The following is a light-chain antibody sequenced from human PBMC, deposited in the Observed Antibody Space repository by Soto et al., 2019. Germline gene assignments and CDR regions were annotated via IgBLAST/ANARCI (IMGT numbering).Light chain of an antibody. J-gene: IGLJ3*02. CDR1: SSNIGRNY. CDR3: GAWDDSLSGSWV. CDR2: RNN. V-gene: IGLV1-47*01. Sequence: QSVLTQPPSASGTPGQRVTISCSGSSSNIGRNYVSWYQQLPGMAPKLLIYRNNQRPSGVPDRFSGSKSGTSASLAISGLRSEDEADYYCGAWDDSLSGSWVFGGGTELTVL.